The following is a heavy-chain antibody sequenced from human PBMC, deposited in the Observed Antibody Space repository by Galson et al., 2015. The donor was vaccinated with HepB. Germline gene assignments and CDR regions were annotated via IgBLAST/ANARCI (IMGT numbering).Heavy chain of an antibody. CDR1: GFTFSSYG. CDR2: IWYDGSNK. J-gene: IGHJ3*02. V-gene: IGHV3-33*01. CDR3: ARCSGWYNFFDAFDI. D-gene: IGHD6-19*01. Sequence: SLRLSCAASGFTFSSYGMHWVRQAPGKGLEWVAVIWYDGSNKYYADSVKGRFTISRDNSKNTLYLQMNSLRAEDTAVYYCARCSGWYNFFDAFDIWGQGTMVTVSS.